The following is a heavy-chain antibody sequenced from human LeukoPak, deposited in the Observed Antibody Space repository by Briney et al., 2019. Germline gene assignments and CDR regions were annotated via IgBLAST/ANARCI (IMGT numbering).Heavy chain of an antibody. Sequence: ASAKVFCKASGYTFTGYYMHWVRQAPGQGLEWMGWINPNSGGTNYAQKFQGWVTMTRDTSISTAYMELSRLRSDDTAVYYCAREEIVVVPAAHEDYGMDVWGKGTTVTVSS. D-gene: IGHD2-2*01. V-gene: IGHV1-2*04. J-gene: IGHJ6*04. CDR3: AREEIVVVPAAHEDYGMDV. CDR1: GYTFTGYY. CDR2: INPNSGGT.